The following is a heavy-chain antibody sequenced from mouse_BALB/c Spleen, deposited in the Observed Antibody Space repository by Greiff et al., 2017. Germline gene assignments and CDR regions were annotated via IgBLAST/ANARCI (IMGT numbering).Heavy chain of an antibody. V-gene: IGHV1S56*01. D-gene: IGHD2-4*01. CDR1: GYTFTSYY. Sequence: QVQLQQSGPELVKPGASVRISCKASGYTFTSYYIHWVKQRPGQGLEWIGWIYPGNVNTKYNEKFKGKATLTADKSSSTAYMQLSSLTSEDSAVYFCAYYDYDEGVFAYWGQGTLVTVSA. CDR2: IYPGNVNT. J-gene: IGHJ3*01. CDR3: AYYDYDEGVFAY.